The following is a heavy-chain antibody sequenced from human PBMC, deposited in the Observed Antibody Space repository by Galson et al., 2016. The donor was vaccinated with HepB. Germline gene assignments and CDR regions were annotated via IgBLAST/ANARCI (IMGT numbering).Heavy chain of an antibody. Sequence: SETLSLTCSVSGGSIYPYYWNWIRQPSGQGLEWIAYIDHSGNIVYNTSLRNRVTLSVEPSRNQFSLTLSSVTAADTAVYSCVRILFGFQGMDVWGQGTTVTVSS. CDR2: IDHSGNI. J-gene: IGHJ6*02. V-gene: IGHV4-59*12. CDR1: GGSIYPYY. CDR3: VRILFGFQGMDV. D-gene: IGHD3-10*01.